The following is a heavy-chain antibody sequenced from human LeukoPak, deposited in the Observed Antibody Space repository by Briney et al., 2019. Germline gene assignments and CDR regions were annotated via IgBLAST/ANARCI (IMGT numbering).Heavy chain of an antibody. V-gene: IGHV4-39*07. CDR1: GGSISSSSYY. CDR3: ARGVMDYYDSSRGFFDY. J-gene: IGHJ4*02. Sequence: SETLSLTCTVSGGSISSSSYYWGWIRQPPGKGLEWIGSIYYSGSTYYNPSLKSRVTISVDTSKNQFSLKLSSVTAVDTAVYYCARGVMDYYDSSRGFFDYWGQGTLVTVSS. D-gene: IGHD3-22*01. CDR2: IYYSGST.